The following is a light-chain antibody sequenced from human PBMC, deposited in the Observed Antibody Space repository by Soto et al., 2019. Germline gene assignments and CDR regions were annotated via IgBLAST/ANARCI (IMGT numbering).Light chain of an antibody. CDR2: GAS. CDR3: QKYDNLPRT. Sequence: EIVLTQSPGTLSLSPGERATLSCRASQSVNSTYLAWYQQKPGQGPRLLMYGASSRATGIPDRFSGSGSGTDFTLTISRLDPEDFAVYYCQKYDNLPRTFGQGTKVEI. CDR1: QSVNSTY. J-gene: IGKJ1*01. V-gene: IGKV3-20*01.